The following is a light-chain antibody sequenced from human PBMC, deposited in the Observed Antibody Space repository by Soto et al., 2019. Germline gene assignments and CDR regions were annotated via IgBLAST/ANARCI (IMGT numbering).Light chain of an antibody. CDR3: QQRSNWPPT. CDR1: QSVASY. V-gene: IGKV3-11*01. CDR2: DVS. Sequence: EIVLTQSPATLPLSPGERATLSCRASQSVASYLAWYQQKPGQAPRLLIYDVSNRATGIPARFAGSGSGTDFTLTISSLEPEDFAVYYCQQRSNWPPTFGQGTRLEIK. J-gene: IGKJ2*01.